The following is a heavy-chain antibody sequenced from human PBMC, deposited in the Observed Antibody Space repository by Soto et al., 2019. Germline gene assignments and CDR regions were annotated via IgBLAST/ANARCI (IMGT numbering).Heavy chain of an antibody. V-gene: IGHV4-59*01. Sequence: QVQLQESGPGLVKPSETLSLTCTVSGGSISSYYWSWIRQPPGKGLEWIGYIYYSGSTNYNPSLKIRVTISVDTSKNQFSLKLSSVTAADTAVYYCVRSNYFDYWGQGTLVTVSS. CDR2: IYYSGST. CDR3: VRSNYFDY. CDR1: GGSISSYY. J-gene: IGHJ4*02.